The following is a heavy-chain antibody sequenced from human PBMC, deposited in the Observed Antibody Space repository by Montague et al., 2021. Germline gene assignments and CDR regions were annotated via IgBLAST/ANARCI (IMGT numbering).Heavy chain of an antibody. Sequence: SETLSLTCSVSGDSISSYEYYWTWIRQPAGRGLEWIGRVYKRGDTNTNPSLRSRLTLSVDTSKNHFSLTVTSVTAADTAVYFCAGDSPVVEPWVGEHKGAFDIWGQGTMVTVSS. V-gene: IGHV4-4*07. D-gene: IGHD3-10*01. J-gene: IGHJ3*02. CDR2: VYKRGDT. CDR1: GDSISSYEYY. CDR3: AGDSPVVEPWVGEHKGAFDI.